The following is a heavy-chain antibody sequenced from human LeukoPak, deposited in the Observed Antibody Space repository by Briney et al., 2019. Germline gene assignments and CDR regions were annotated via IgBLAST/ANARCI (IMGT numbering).Heavy chain of an antibody. D-gene: IGHD1-14*01. J-gene: IGHJ4*02. CDR1: GGSISSSSYY. CDR2: IYYSGST. Sequence: SETLSLTCTVSGGSISSSSYYWGWIRQPPGKGLEWIGSIYYSGSTYYNPSLKSRVTISVDTSKNQFSLKLSSVTAADTAVYYCARGGYTRFFDYWGQGTLVTVSP. V-gene: IGHV4-39*07. CDR3: ARGGYTRFFDY.